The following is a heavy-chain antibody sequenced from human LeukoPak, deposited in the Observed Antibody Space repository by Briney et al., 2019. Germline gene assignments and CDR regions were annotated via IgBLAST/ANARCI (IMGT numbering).Heavy chain of an antibody. CDR1: GFTFDDYA. CDR2: ISWDGGST. V-gene: IGHV3-43D*03. J-gene: IGHJ6*03. Sequence: GVSLRLSCAASGFTFDDYAMHWVRQAPGQGLEWVSLISWDGGSTYYADSVKGRFTISRDNSKNSLYLQMNSLRAEDTALYYCAKDGSSSSRYYYYMDVWGKGTTVTVSS. CDR3: AKDGSSSSRYYYYMDV. D-gene: IGHD6-6*01.